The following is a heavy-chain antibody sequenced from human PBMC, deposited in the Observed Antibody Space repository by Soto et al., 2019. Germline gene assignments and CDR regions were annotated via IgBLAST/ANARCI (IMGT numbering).Heavy chain of an antibody. CDR3: ARELIVATIGEDLDY. Sequence: EVQLVESGGGLVQPGGSLRLSCAASGFTFSSYSMNWVRQAPGKGLEWVSYISSSSSTIYYADSVKGRFTISRDNAKNSLYLQMNSLRDEDTAVYYCARELIVATIGEDLDYWGQGTLVTVS. CDR1: GFTFSSYS. D-gene: IGHD5-12*01. V-gene: IGHV3-48*02. J-gene: IGHJ4*02. CDR2: ISSSSSTI.